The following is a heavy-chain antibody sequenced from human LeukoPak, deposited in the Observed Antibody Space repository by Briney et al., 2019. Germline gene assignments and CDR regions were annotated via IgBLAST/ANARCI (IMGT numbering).Heavy chain of an antibody. V-gene: IGHV1-2*02. J-gene: IGHJ3*02. CDR1: GYTFTGYY. D-gene: IGHD6-13*01. CDR2: VNPNSGGT. Sequence: GASVKVSCKASGYTFTGYYMHWVRQAPGQGLEWMGWVNPNSGGTNYAQKFQGRVTMTRDTSISTAYMELSRLRSDDTAVYYCARDQSIAAAPGAFDIWGQGTMVTVSS. CDR3: ARDQSIAAAPGAFDI.